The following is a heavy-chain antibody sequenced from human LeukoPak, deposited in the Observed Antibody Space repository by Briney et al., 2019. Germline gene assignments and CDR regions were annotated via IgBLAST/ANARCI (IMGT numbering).Heavy chain of an antibody. J-gene: IGHJ4*02. D-gene: IGHD5-12*01. V-gene: IGHV3-15*01. Sequence: GGSLRLSCAASGFTFSNAGMSWVRQAPGKGLEWVGRIKSKTDGGTTDYAAPVKGRFTISRDDSKNTLYLQMNSLKTEDTAVYYCTPARGYSGCGLFDYWGQGTLVTVSS. CDR2: IKSKTDGGTT. CDR1: GFTFSNAG. CDR3: TPARGYSGCGLFDY.